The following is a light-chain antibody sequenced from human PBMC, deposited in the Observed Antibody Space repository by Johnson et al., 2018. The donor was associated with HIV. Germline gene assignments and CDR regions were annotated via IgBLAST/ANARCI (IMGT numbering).Light chain of an antibody. CDR3: GTWDSSLRAYV. CDR1: SSNIGKNY. Sequence: QSVLTQPPSVSAAPGQMVSISCSGSSSNIGKNYVSWYQQFPGTAPKLLIHENKKRPSGIPDLFSGSKSGTSATLDITGLQTGDEADYYCGTWDSSLRAYVFGTGTKVTVL. J-gene: IGLJ1*01. V-gene: IGLV1-51*02. CDR2: ENK.